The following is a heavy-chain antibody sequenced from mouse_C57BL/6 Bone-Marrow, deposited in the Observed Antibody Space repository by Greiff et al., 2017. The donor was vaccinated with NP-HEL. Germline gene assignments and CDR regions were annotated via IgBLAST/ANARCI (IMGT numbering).Heavy chain of an antibody. CDR1: GFTFSSYG. Sequence: EVQRVESGGDLVKPGGSLKLSCAASGFTFSSYGLSWVRQTPDKRLEWVATISSGGSYTYYPDSVKGRFTISRDNAKNTLYLQMSSLKSEDTAMYYCARRGPWYFDVWGTGTTVTVSS. J-gene: IGHJ1*03. V-gene: IGHV5-6*01. CDR2: ISSGGSYT. CDR3: ARRGPWYFDV. D-gene: IGHD3-3*01.